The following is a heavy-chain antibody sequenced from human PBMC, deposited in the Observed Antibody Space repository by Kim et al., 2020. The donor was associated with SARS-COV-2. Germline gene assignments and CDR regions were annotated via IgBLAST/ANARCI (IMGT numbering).Heavy chain of an antibody. D-gene: IGHD2-8*01. CDR2: IYSTGTT. Sequence: SETLSLTCTVSGASINNNYWTWIRQSPEKGLEWNGYIYSTGTTEYNPSLEGRVTLSIDTSRNQFSLTLRSVTAADTAMYFCGRNGVYLDVWGKGTTVTVSS. CDR1: GASINNNY. J-gene: IGHJ6*03. CDR3: GRNGVYLDV. V-gene: IGHV4-59*08.